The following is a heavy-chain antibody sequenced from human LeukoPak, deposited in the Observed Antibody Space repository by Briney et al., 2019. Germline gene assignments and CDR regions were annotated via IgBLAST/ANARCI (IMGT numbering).Heavy chain of an antibody. V-gene: IGHV3-23*01. D-gene: IGHD5-18*01. CDR1: GFTFSSYA. CDR3: AKDGRYSYGPEYDY. CDR2: ISGSGGST. J-gene: IGHJ4*02. Sequence: GGSLRLSCAASGFTFSSYAMSWVRQAPGKGLEWVSAISGSGGSTYYADSVKGRFTISRDNSKSTLYLQMNSLRAEDTAVYYCAKDGRYSYGPEYDYWGQGTLVTVSS.